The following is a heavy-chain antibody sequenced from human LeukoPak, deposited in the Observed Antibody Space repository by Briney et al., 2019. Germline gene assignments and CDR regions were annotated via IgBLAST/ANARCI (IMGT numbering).Heavy chain of an antibody. CDR1: GGSISSGSYY. CDR2: IYTSGST. J-gene: IGHJ4*02. Sequence: SQTLSLTCTVSGGSISSGSYYWSWIRQPAGKGLEWIGRIYTSGSTNYNPSLKSRVTISVDTSKNQFSLKLSSVTAADTAVYYCARTRLYGNLDYWGQGTLVTVSS. V-gene: IGHV4-61*02. D-gene: IGHD4-17*01. CDR3: ARTRLYGNLDY.